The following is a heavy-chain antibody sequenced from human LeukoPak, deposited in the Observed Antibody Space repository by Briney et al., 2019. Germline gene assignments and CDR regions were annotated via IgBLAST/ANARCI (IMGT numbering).Heavy chain of an antibody. CDR3: ARSTSHYYYYYMDV. Sequence: GGSLRLSCAASGFTFNTYTMNWVRQAPGKGLEWVSSISSGTSYIYYADSVKGRFTISRDNAKNSLYLQMNSLRAEDTAVYYCARSTSHYYYYYMDVWGKGTTVTISS. V-gene: IGHV3-21*01. CDR1: GFTFNTYT. CDR2: ISSGTSYI. J-gene: IGHJ6*03.